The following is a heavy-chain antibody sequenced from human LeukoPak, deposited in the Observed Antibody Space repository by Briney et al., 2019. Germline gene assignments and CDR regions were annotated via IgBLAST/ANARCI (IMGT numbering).Heavy chain of an antibody. CDR3: ARSEGFLEWLLGYYFDY. CDR1: GYTFTSYG. J-gene: IGHJ4*02. Sequence: ASVKVSCKASGYTFTSYGISWVRQAPGQGLEWMGWISAYIGNTNYAQKLQGRVTMTTDTSTSTAYMELRSLRSDDTAVYYCARSEGFLEWLLGYYFDYWGQGTLVTVSS. CDR2: ISAYIGNT. V-gene: IGHV1-18*01. D-gene: IGHD3-3*01.